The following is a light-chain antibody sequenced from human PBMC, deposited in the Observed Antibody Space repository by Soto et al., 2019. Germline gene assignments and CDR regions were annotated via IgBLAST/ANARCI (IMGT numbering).Light chain of an antibody. CDR2: EAT. V-gene: IGLV2-23*01. Sequence: QSALTQPASVSGSPEQSITISCTGTSSDVGSYNLVSWYQQHPGTAPKVMIYEATKRPSGVSNRFSGSKSGNTAYLTISGRQAEDEADYYCCACAGSGTVVFGGGTKGTVL. CDR3: CACAGSGTVV. J-gene: IGLJ3*02. CDR1: SSDVGSYNL.